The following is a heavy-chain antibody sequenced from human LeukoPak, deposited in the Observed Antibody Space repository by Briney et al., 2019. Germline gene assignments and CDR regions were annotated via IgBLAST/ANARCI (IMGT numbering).Heavy chain of an antibody. CDR3: ARGLFEVGATLVEFDY. CDR2: INWNGGST. CDR1: GFTFNTYA. Sequence: PGGSLRLSCAASGFTFNTYAMSWVRQAPGKGLEWVSGINWNGGSTGYADSVKGRFTISRDNAKNSLYLQMNSLRAEDTALYYCARGLFEVGATLVEFDYWGQGTLVTVSS. V-gene: IGHV3-20*04. D-gene: IGHD1-26*01. J-gene: IGHJ4*02.